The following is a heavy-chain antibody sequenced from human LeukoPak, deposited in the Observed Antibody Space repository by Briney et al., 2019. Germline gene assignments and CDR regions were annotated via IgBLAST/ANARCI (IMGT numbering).Heavy chain of an antibody. Sequence: PGGSLRLSCAASGFTFSDYAMSWVRQAPGKGLEWVSTISGSGGSTDYADSVKGRFTISRDNSKNTLYLQMNILRAEDTAVYYCAIHGPGAFDIWGQGTMVTVSS. J-gene: IGHJ3*02. CDR1: GFTFSDYA. CDR2: ISGSGGST. CDR3: AIHGPGAFDI. V-gene: IGHV3-23*01.